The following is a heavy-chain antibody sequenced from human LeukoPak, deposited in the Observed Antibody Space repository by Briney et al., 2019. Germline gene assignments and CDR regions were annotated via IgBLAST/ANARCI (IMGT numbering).Heavy chain of an antibody. V-gene: IGHV3-48*04. Sequence: GGSLRLFCAASGFTYRDYSTVWVRQAPGKGLEWITYISSASTNLYYAASVKGRFTTSRDNAKNSLYLQMNSLRAEDTAVYYCARGGGLYLSPASSYYDSRCRYFYEGGQGKLVIV. CDR1: GFTYRDYS. J-gene: IGHJ4*02. D-gene: IGHD3-22*01. CDR2: ISSASTNL. CDR3: ARGGGLYLSPASSYYDSRCRYFYE.